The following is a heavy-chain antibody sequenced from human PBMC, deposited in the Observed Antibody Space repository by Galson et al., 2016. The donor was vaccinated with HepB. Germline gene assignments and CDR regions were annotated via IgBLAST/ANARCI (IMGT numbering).Heavy chain of an antibody. Sequence: SVKVSCKASGYTFTSYGISWVRQAPGQGLEWMGWISAYNGNTNYAQKLQGRVTMTTDTSTSTAYMAPRSLRSDVTAVYYCARDKKWYHYLSSGGWFDPWGQGTLVTVSS. D-gene: IGHD2-15*01. V-gene: IGHV1-18*04. CDR3: ARDKKWYHYLSSGGWFDP. CDR2: ISAYNGNT. J-gene: IGHJ5*02. CDR1: GYTFTSYG.